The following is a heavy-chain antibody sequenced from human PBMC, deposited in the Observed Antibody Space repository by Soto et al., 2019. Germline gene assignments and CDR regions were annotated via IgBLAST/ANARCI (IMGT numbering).Heavy chain of an antibody. J-gene: IGHJ5*02. CDR1: GYSFTRYW. Sequence: GESLKISCKGSGYSFTRYWIRWVRQMPGKGLEWMGIIYPGDSGTRYSPSFQGQVTISADKSISTAYLQWSSLKASDTAMYYCARDFYSNSYNWFDPWGQGTLVTVSS. CDR2: IYPGDSGT. CDR3: ARDFYSNSYNWFDP. V-gene: IGHV5-51*01. D-gene: IGHD4-4*01.